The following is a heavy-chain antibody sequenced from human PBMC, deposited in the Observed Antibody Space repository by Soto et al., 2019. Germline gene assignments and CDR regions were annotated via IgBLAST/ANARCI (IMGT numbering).Heavy chain of an antibody. CDR3: AGDGYKGTSEISDF. J-gene: IGHJ4*02. CDR2: VSTHDDDT. CDR1: GYRFNLYG. Sequence: QVQLVQSGAEVKEPGASVTVSCKTSGYRFNLYGISWVRQAPGQGLEWVGWVSTHDDDTKYAPKFQGRVTMTTDTSRSPAYMERRSLRSDDTAIYICAGDGYKGTSEISDFWGQATLFTVSS. D-gene: IGHD1-20*01. V-gene: IGHV1-18*01.